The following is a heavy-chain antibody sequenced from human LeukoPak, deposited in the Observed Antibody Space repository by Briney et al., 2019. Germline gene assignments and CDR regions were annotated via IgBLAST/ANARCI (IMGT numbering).Heavy chain of an antibody. CDR2: IYDSGST. D-gene: IGHD3-22*01. V-gene: IGHV4-59*01. J-gene: IGHJ3*02. Sequence: GSLRLSCAASGFTFSSYAMSWIRQPLGKGLGWIGYIYDSGSTNYNPSLKSRVTISVDTSKNQFSLKLSSVTAADTAVFYCASLTTADAFDIWGQGTMVTVSS. CDR3: ASLTTADAFDI. CDR1: GFTFSSYA.